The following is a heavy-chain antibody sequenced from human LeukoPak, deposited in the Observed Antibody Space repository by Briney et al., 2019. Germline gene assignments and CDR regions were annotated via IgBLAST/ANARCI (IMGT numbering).Heavy chain of an antibody. CDR2: IWYDGSNK. Sequence: PGGSLRLSCAVSGFTFSNYDMHWVRQAPGKGLEWVAVIWYDGSNKYYADSVKGRFTISRDNSKNTLYLQMNSLRAEDTAVYFCAKSQDGGRLFHFDYWGQGTLVTVSS. D-gene: IGHD1-26*01. CDR3: AKSQDGGRLFHFDY. V-gene: IGHV3-33*06. CDR1: GFTFSNYD. J-gene: IGHJ4*02.